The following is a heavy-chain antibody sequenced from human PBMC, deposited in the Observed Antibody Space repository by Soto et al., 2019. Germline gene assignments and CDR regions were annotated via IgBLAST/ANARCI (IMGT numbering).Heavy chain of an antibody. D-gene: IGHD4-17*01. Sequence: EVQLLESGGGLVQPGGSLRLSCAASGFTFSSYAMSWVRQAPGKGLEWVSAISGSGGSTYYADSVKGRFTISRDNSTNRLYLHMNSLGAEDTAVYYCAKPVRYFQNWGQGTLVTVSS. J-gene: IGHJ1*01. CDR2: ISGSGGST. CDR1: GFTFSSYA. CDR3: AKPVRYFQN. V-gene: IGHV3-23*01.